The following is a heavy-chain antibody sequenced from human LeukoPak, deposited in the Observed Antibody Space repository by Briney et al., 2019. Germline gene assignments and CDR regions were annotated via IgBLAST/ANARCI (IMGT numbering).Heavy chain of an antibody. CDR1: GGSISSSSYY. D-gene: IGHD3-10*01. J-gene: IGHJ4*02. V-gene: IGHV4-39*01. CDR3: GRSKKLLWFGEAIGD. Sequence: SETLSLTCTASGGSISSSSYYWGWIRQPPGKGLEWIGSIYYSGSTYYNPSLKSRVTISVDTSKNQFSLKLSSVTAADTAVYYCGRSKKLLWFGEAIGDWGQGTLVTVSS. CDR2: IYYSGST.